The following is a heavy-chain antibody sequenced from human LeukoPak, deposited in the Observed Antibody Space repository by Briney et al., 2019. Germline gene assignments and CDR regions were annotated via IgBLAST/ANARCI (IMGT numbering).Heavy chain of an antibody. CDR1: GYTFTGYY. V-gene: IGHV1-2*02. CDR3: ARDQYNYYDSSGYHGDFDY. J-gene: IGHJ4*02. CDR2: INPNSGGT. D-gene: IGHD3-22*01. Sequence: ASVKVSCKASGYTFTGYYMHWVRQAPGQGLEWMGWINPNSGGTNYAQKFQGRVTMTRDTSISTAYMELSRLRSDDTAVYYCARDQYNYYDSSGYHGDFDYWGQGTLVTVSS.